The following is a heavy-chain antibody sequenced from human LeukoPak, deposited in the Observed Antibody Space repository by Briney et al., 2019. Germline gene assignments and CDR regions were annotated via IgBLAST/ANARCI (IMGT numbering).Heavy chain of an antibody. CDR2: INSDGSSA. CDR1: GFTFSSYW. CDR3: AKNWGYFDD. V-gene: IGHV3-74*01. J-gene: IGHJ4*02. Sequence: GGSLRLSCAASGFTFSSYWMDWVRQAPGKGLVWVSHINSDGSSATYADSVKGRFTISRDNAKNSPYLQMNSLRAEDTAVYYCAKNWGYFDDWGQGTLVTVSS. D-gene: IGHD7-27*01.